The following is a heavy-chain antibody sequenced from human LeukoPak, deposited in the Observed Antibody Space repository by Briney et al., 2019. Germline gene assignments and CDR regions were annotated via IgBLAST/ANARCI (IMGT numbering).Heavy chain of an antibody. J-gene: IGHJ5*02. D-gene: IGHD1-26*01. Sequence: GESLKISCKGSGYSFKNYWIAWVRQMPGKGLEWMGIIYPGDSDTRYSPSFRGQIGISADKSINTAYLQWRSLRASDTAMYYCARHPIEGATQSWFDPWGQGTLATVSS. CDR1: GYSFKNYW. V-gene: IGHV5-51*01. CDR3: ARHPIEGATQSWFDP. CDR2: IYPGDSDT.